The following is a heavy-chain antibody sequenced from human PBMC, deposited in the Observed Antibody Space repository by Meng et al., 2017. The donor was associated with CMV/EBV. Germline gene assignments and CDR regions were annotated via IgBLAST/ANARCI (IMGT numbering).Heavy chain of an antibody. D-gene: IGHD3-3*01. J-gene: IGHJ6*02. Sequence: SETLSPTCTVSGGSISSISYYWGWIRQPPGKGLEWIGSIYYSGSTYYNPSLKSRVTISVDTSKNQFSLKLSSVTAADTAVYYCASQYYDFWSGYLPPGLYGMDVWGQGTTVTVSS. CDR3: ASQYYDFWSGYLPPGLYGMDV. CDR2: IYYSGST. CDR1: GGSISSISYY. V-gene: IGHV4-39*01.